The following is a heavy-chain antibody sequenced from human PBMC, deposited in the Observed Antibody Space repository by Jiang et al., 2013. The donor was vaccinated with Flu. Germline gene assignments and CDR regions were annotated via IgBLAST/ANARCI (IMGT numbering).Heavy chain of an antibody. J-gene: IGHJ3*02. CDR2: ISWNSGSI. CDR3: AKGIVATITGPHDAFD. Sequence: VQLLESGGGLVQPGRSLRLSCAASGFTFDDYAMHWVRQAPGKGLEWVSGISWNSGSIGYADSVKGRFTISRDNAKNSLYLQMNSLRAEDTALYYCAKGIVATITGPHDAFD. CDR1: GFTFDDYA. D-gene: IGHD5-12*01. V-gene: IGHV3-9*01.